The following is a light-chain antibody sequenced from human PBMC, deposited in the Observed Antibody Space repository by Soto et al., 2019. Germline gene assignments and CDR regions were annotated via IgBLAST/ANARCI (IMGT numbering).Light chain of an antibody. J-gene: IGLJ1*01. CDR2: MND. CDR3: ASWADSLSGYV. Sequence: QSVLTQPPSASGNPGQRLTISCSGSTSNILRNYVYWYRQFPGTAPRLLISMNDQRPSGVSDRFSGSKSGTSASLAISGLRSEDEADYYRASWADSLSGYVFGTGTKVTVL. CDR1: TSNILRNY. V-gene: IGLV1-47*01.